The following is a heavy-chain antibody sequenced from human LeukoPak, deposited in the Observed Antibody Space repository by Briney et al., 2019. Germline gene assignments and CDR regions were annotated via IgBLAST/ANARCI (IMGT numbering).Heavy chain of an antibody. V-gene: IGHV3-21*01. D-gene: IGHD5-12*01. Sequence: PGGSLRLSCAASGFTFSTYSMNWVRQPPGKGLEWVSSISTSSTYMYYADSVKGRFTISRDNAKNSLYLQVNSLRAEDTAVYYCARRTEKWLLYYYYYYGMDVWGQGTTVTVSS. CDR2: ISTSSTYM. J-gene: IGHJ6*02. CDR3: ARRTEKWLLYYYYYYGMDV. CDR1: GFTFSTYS.